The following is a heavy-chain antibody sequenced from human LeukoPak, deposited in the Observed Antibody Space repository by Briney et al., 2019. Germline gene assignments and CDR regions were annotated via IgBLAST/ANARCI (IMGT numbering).Heavy chain of an antibody. CDR1: GFAFSSYS. CDR3: ARVVAGIDWFDP. V-gene: IGHV3-48*02. D-gene: IGHD6-19*01. J-gene: IGHJ5*02. Sequence: GGSLRLSCAASGFAFSSYSMNWVRQAPGKGLEWVSYISSGSSSICYADSVRGRFTISRDNAKNSLYLPLNSLRDEDTAVYYCARVVAGIDWFDPWGQGTLVTVSS. CDR2: ISSGSSSI.